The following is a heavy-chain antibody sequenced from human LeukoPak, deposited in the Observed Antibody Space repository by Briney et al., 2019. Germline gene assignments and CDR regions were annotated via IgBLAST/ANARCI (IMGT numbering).Heavy chain of an antibody. J-gene: IGHJ6*03. CDR3: ARRRFEYSSRANYYYYMDV. V-gene: IGHV4-39*01. D-gene: IGHD6-6*01. Sequence: SETLSLTCTVSGGSISSSSYYWGWIRQPPGKGLEWIGSIYYSGSTYYNPSLKSRVTISVDTSKNQFSLKLSSVTAADTAVYYCARRRFEYSSRANYYYYMDVWGKGTTVTVSS. CDR2: IYYSGST. CDR1: GGSISSSSYY.